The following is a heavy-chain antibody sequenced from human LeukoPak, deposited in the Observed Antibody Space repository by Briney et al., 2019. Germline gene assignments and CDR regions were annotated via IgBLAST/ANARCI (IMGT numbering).Heavy chain of an antibody. J-gene: IGHJ4*02. D-gene: IGHD5-12*01. CDR1: GFTFSSYT. CDR3: ANAPSGSVDY. V-gene: IGHV3-64*01. Sequence: GGSLRLSCAASGFTFSSYTMHWVRQAPGKGLEYVSAISSNGGSTYYAKSVKGRFTISRDNSKNTLYLQMGSLGAGDMAVYYCANAPSGSVDYWGQGTLVTVSS. CDR2: ISSNGGST.